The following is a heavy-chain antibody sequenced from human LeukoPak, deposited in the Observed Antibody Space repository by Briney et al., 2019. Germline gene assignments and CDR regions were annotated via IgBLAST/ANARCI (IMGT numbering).Heavy chain of an antibody. CDR3: ARFSYGSGMLLVIRAYYYYMDV. J-gene: IGHJ6*03. CDR2: FIPIFGTA. D-gene: IGHD3-10*01. V-gene: IGHV1-69*06. Sequence: GTSVKLSCKASVGTFSSYAISWVREAPGHGLEWRGGFIPIFGTANYAQKFQGSVTITADKSTNTAYMELSSLRCEDTAVYYCARFSYGSGMLLVIRAYYYYMDVWGKGTTVTVSS. CDR1: VGTFSSYA.